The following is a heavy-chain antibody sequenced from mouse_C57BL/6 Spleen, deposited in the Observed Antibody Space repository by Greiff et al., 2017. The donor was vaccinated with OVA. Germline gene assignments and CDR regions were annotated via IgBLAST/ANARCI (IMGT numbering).Heavy chain of an antibody. CDR1: GFTFSDYG. V-gene: IGHV5-17*01. J-gene: IGHJ4*01. CDR3: ARRAMDY. Sequence: EVQLVESGGGLVKPGGSLKLSCAASGFTFSDYGMHWVRQAPEKGLEWVAYISSGSSTISYADTVKGRFTISRDNAKNTLFLQMTSLRSEDTAMYYCARRAMDYWGQGTSVTVSS. CDR2: ISSGSSTI.